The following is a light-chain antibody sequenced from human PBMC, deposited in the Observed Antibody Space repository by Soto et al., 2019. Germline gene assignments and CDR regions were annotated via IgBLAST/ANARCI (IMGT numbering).Light chain of an antibody. Sequence: EIVLTQPPATLSVSPGERATLSCRASQGIGSTLAWYQQKPDQTPRLIIHGASTKATGIPDRFSGSGSGTDFTLTISSLQSEDFAVYYCQQYNNWPPVTFGQGTKVDI. CDR3: QQYNNWPPVT. CDR2: GAS. J-gene: IGKJ1*01. V-gene: IGKV3D-15*01. CDR1: QGIGST.